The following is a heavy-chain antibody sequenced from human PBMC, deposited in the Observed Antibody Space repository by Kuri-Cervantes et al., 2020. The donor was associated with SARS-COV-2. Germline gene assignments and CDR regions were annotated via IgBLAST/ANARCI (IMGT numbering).Heavy chain of an antibody. CDR3: AEEGIAVAYNWFDP. CDR2: ISGSGGST. V-gene: IGHV3-23*01. D-gene: IGHD6-19*01. J-gene: IGHJ5*02. CDR1: GFTFSSYA. Sequence: GESLKISCAASGFTFSSYAMSWVRQAPGKGLEWVSAISGSGGSTYYADSVKGRFTISRDNSKNTLYLQMNSLRAEDTAVYYCAEEGIAVAYNWFDPWGQGTLVTVSS.